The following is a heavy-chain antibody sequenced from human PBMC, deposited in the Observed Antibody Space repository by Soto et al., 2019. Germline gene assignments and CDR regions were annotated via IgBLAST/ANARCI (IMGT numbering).Heavy chain of an antibody. CDR2: ISSSSIYI. CDR1: GFTFSSYS. V-gene: IGHV3-21*01. J-gene: IGHJ4*02. D-gene: IGHD2-15*01. CDR3: ATLDTAEIQTAAY. Sequence: PGGSLRLSCAASGFTFSSYSMNWVRQAPGKGLEWVSSISSSSIYIYYADSVKGRFTISRDNAKNSLYLQMNSLRVEDTAVYYCATLDTAEIQTAAYWGQGTLVTVSS.